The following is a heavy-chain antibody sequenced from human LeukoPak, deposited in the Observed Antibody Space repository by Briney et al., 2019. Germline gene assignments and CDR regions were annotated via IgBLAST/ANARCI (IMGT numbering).Heavy chain of an antibody. V-gene: IGHV4-34*01. CDR3: TRGNMSPGSFHGMDV. Sequence: SETLSLTCAIYGGSFGTHSWTWIRQPPGKGLEWVEEIHQSGSTNYNPSLRSRVIVSVDTSKNQFSVRLRSVTAADTAMYFCTRGNMSPGSFHGMDVWGQGTMVT. D-gene: IGHD2-21*01. CDR1: GGSFGTHS. J-gene: IGHJ6*02. CDR2: IHQSGST.